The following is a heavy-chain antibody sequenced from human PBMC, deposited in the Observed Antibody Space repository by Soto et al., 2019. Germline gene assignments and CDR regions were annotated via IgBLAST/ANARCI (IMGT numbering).Heavy chain of an antibody. Sequence: QVQLQQWGAGLLKPSETLSLTCAVYGGSFSGYYWSWIRQPPGKGLEWIGEINHSGSNNYNPSLKSRVTISVDTSKNQFSLKLSSVTAADTAVYYCARVISEAGTLGHWFDPWGQGTLVTVSS. V-gene: IGHV4-34*01. J-gene: IGHJ5*02. CDR2: INHSGSN. CDR1: GGSFSGYY. D-gene: IGHD6-13*01. CDR3: ARVISEAGTLGHWFDP.